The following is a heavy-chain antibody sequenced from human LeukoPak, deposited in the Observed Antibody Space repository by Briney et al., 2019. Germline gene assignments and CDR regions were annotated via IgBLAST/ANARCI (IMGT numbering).Heavy chain of an antibody. CDR3: VRVALYYYGSESYYCFEH. V-gene: IGHV3-48*03. CDR1: GFIFSNYE. D-gene: IGHD3-10*01. CDR2: ISSSGSTI. Sequence: GGSLTLSCAASGFIFSNYEMNWVRQAPGTGLEWVSYISSSGSTIYYADSVMGRFTISRDNAKNSLYLQMNTLRVEDTAIYYCVRVALYYYGSESYYCFEHWGQGTLVTASS. J-gene: IGHJ4*02.